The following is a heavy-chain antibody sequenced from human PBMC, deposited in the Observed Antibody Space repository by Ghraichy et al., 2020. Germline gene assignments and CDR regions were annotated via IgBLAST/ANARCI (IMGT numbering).Heavy chain of an antibody. CDR3: VRDDEYST. Sequence: GGSLRLSCATSGFTFSTYFMSWVRQAPGKGLEWVANINQDESQTFYVDSVKGRFTISRDNAKNSLDLQMNSLRVEDTAIYYCVRDDEYSTWVQGTLVTVSS. J-gene: IGHJ5*02. CDR1: GFTFSTYF. CDR2: INQDESQT. D-gene: IGHD2/OR15-2a*01. V-gene: IGHV3-7*03.